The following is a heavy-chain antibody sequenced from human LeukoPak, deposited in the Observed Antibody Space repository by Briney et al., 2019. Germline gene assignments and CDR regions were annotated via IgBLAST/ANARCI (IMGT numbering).Heavy chain of an antibody. Sequence: SETLSLTCTVSGGSISSGDYYWSWIRQPPGKGLEWIGYIYYSGSTNHNPSLKSRVIISVHTSKNQFSLNLSSVTAADTAVYYCARQDLGSGWYNYWGQGTLVTVSS. D-gene: IGHD6-19*01. CDR2: IYYSGST. J-gene: IGHJ4*02. CDR1: GGSISSGDYY. CDR3: ARQDLGSGWYNY. V-gene: IGHV4-61*08.